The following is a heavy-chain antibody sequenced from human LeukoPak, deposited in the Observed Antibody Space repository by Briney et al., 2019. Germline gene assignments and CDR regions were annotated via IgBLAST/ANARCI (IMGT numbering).Heavy chain of an antibody. J-gene: IGHJ4*01. CDR3: ARRVQYYFDY. Sequence: PGGSLRLSCAASGFIFSSYGMHWVRQAPGKGLEWVAVIWYDGSNKYYADSVKGRFTISRDNSKNTLYLQMNSLRAEDTAVYYCARRVQYYFDYWGXGTLXTVSS. CDR2: IWYDGSNK. CDR1: GFIFSSYG. V-gene: IGHV3-33*01.